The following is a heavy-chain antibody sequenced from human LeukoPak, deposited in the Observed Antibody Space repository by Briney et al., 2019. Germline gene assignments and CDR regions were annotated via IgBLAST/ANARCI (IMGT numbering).Heavy chain of an antibody. CDR3: ASGNYFDY. J-gene: IGHJ4*02. CDR1: GFTFSSYW. D-gene: IGHD2-15*01. Sequence: GGSLRLSCAASGFTFSSYWMTWVRQAPGKGLEWVANIKQDGSVKYYVDSVKGRFTISRDNAKNSLYLQMNSLRAEDTAVYFCASGNYFDYWGQGTLVAVSS. CDR2: IKQDGSVK. V-gene: IGHV3-7*01.